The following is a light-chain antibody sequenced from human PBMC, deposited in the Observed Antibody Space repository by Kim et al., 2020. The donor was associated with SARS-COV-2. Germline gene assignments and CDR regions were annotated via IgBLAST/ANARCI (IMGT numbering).Light chain of an antibody. CDR3: QQYNNLVG. Sequence: EIVMTQSPATLSVSPGERATLSCRASQSVSSNLAWYHQKPGQAPRLLIYGASTRATGIPARFSGSGSGTEFTLTISSLQSEDFAVYYCQQYNNLVGFGQGTKVEIK. V-gene: IGKV3-15*01. CDR2: GAS. CDR1: QSVSSN. J-gene: IGKJ1*01.